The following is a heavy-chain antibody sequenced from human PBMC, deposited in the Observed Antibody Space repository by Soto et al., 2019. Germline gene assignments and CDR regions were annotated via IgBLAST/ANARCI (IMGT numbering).Heavy chain of an antibody. CDR3: ARESRYCSGGSCYFLPGIDY. CDR2: IIPIFGTA. Sequence: QVQLVQSGAEVKKPGSWVKVSCKDSGGTFSGYAISWGRQAPGQGLEWMGGIIPIFGTANYAQKFQGRVTITADESTSTAYMELSSLRSEDTAVYYCARESRYCSGGSCYFLPGIDYWGQGTLVTVSS. J-gene: IGHJ4*02. D-gene: IGHD2-15*01. V-gene: IGHV1-69*12. CDR1: GGTFSGYA.